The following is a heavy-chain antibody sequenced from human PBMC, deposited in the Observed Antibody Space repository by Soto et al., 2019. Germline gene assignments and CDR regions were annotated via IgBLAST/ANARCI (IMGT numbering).Heavy chain of an antibody. CDR3: VRDSHGDY. V-gene: IGHV3-74*01. CDR2: IDHDGPT. CDR1: GFIFSNYW. Sequence: EVQLVESGGGLFQPGGSLRLSCAGYGFIFSNYWMHWVRQAPGKGLEWVSRIDHDGPTDYADSVRGRFIISRDNAENTLYLQMNSLRPEDTAVYYCVRDSHGDYWGQGTLVTVSS. J-gene: IGHJ4*02.